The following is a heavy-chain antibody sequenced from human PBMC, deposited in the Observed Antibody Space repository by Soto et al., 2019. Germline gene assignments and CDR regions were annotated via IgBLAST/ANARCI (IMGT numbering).Heavy chain of an antibody. CDR3: ASRSQLGYCSGGSCYYRDY. V-gene: IGHV1-24*01. Sequence: ASVKVSCKVSGYTLTELSMHWVRQAPGKGLEWMGGFDPEDGETIYAQKFQGRVTMTEDTSTDTAYMELSSLRSGDTAVYYCASRSQLGYCSGGSCYYRDYWGQGTLVTVSS. J-gene: IGHJ4*02. CDR2: FDPEDGET. D-gene: IGHD2-15*01. CDR1: GYTLTELS.